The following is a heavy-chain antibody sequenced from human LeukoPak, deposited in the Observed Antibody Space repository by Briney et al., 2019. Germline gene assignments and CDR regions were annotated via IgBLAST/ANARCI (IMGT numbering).Heavy chain of an antibody. CDR3: ARGYCSSTSCHVARHFEY. Sequence: PGGSLRLSCAASGFTFSTSGVGWVRQAPGKGLEWLSYITSHTVTHYIDSVRGRFTISGDNAKSSLYLQMNSLTEEDTAVYYCARGYCSSTSCHVARHFEYWGQGTLVTVSS. V-gene: IGHV3-48*02. CDR1: GFTFSTSG. D-gene: IGHD2-2*01. J-gene: IGHJ4*02. CDR2: ITSHTVT.